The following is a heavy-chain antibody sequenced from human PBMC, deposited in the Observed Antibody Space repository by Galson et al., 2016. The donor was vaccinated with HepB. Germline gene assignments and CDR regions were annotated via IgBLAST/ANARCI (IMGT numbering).Heavy chain of an antibody. CDR3: ARGRTSFAIFGVASDY. J-gene: IGHJ4*02. Sequence: SVKVSCKASGSTFSNFPISWVRQAPGQGLEWMGRIIPIFGAANYAQRFQGRIAITADESTSTAYLELSSLKSEDTAVYYCARGRTSFAIFGVASDYWGQGTLVTVSS. CDR1: GSTFSNFP. V-gene: IGHV1-69*13. CDR2: IIPIFGAA. D-gene: IGHD3-3*01.